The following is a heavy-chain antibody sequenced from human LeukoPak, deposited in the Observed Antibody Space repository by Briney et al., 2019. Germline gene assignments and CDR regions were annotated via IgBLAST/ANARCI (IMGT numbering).Heavy chain of an antibody. CDR1: GSTFSSYA. Sequence: GGSLRLSCAASGSTFSSYAMHWVRQAPGKGLEWVAVISNDGRDKHNADSVKGRFTISRDNSKNTLYVQMNSLGAEDTAVYYCARDVHAPADYYFDYWGQGTPVTVSS. V-gene: IGHV3-30*04. CDR2: ISNDGRDK. CDR3: ARDVHAPADYYFDY. D-gene: IGHD2-2*01. J-gene: IGHJ4*02.